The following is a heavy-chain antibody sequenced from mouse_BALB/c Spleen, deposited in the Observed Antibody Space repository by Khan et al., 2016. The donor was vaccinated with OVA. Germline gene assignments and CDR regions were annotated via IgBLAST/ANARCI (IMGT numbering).Heavy chain of an antibody. CDR3: ARIAYYYNSEGLAY. D-gene: IGHD1-1*02. CDR1: GFTFSTYG. Sequence: EVELVESGGDLVKTGGSLKLSCAASGFTFSTYGMSWVRQTPDKRLEWVATISSGGHYTYYIDSVKGRFTISRDNAKNILYLQMTSLRSEDTAMYYCARIAYYYNSEGLAYWGQGTLVTVSA. V-gene: IGHV5-6*01. J-gene: IGHJ3*01. CDR2: ISSGGHYT.